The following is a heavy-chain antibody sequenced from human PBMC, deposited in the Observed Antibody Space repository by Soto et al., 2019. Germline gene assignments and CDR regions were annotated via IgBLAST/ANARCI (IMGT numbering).Heavy chain of an antibody. CDR1: GGSISSGDNY. Sequence: LSLTCSVSGGSISSGDNYWSWIRQPPGKGLECIGYILNSGRAHYTPSLRSRLAISVDTSRNQFSLKLSSVTAADTAVYYCARTSWFGELSFDYWGLGTLVTVS. J-gene: IGHJ4*02. V-gene: IGHV4-30-4*01. D-gene: IGHD3-10*01. CDR2: ILNSGRA. CDR3: ARTSWFGELSFDY.